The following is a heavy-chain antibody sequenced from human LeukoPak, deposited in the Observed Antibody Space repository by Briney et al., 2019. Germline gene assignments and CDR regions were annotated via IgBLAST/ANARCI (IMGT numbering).Heavy chain of an antibody. CDR3: AREGSSGFYYFDN. V-gene: IGHV1-46*01. CDR2: INPSGPST. CDR1: GYTFTNYY. Sequence: GASVKVSCKASGYTFTNYYMYWVRQAPGQGLEWMGVINPSGPSTSYAQRFQGRVSMTRDMSTSTVYMDVSSLRSEDTAVYYCAREGSSGFYYFDNWGQGTLVTVSS. J-gene: IGHJ4*02. D-gene: IGHD3-22*01.